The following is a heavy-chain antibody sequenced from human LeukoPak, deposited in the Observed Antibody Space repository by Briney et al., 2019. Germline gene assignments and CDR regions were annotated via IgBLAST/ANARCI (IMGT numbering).Heavy chain of an antibody. CDR1: GFTVSSNY. Sequence: PGGSLRLSCAASGFTVSSNYMSWVRQAPGKGLEWVSVIYSGGSTYYADSVKGRFTISRDNSKNTLYLQMNSLRAEDTAVYYCARDRSVGATRGWFDPWGQGTLVSVSS. J-gene: IGHJ5*02. CDR2: IYSGGST. CDR3: ARDRSVGATRGWFDP. V-gene: IGHV3-53*01. D-gene: IGHD1-26*01.